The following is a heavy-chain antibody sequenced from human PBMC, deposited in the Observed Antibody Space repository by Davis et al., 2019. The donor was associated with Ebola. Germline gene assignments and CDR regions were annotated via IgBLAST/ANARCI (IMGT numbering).Heavy chain of an antibody. D-gene: IGHD2-2*01. CDR2: INAGNGNT. V-gene: IGHV1-3*01. J-gene: IGHJ6*04. CDR3: ARDGISVVVDRGMDV. CDR1: GYTFTSYA. Sequence: ASVKVSCKASGYTFTSYAMHWVRQAPGQRLEWMGWINAGNGNTKYSQKFQGRVTMTTDTSTSTAYMELRSLRSADTAVYYCARDGISVVVDRGMDVWGKGTTVTVSS.